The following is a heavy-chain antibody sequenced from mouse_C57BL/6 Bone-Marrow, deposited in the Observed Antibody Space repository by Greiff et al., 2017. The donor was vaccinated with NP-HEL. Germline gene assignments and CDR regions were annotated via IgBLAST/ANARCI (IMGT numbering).Heavy chain of an antibody. CDR2: IYPRSGNT. J-gene: IGHJ4*01. V-gene: IGHV1-81*01. CDR3: ARLRSYAMDY. CDR1: GYTFTSYG. Sequence: QVQLQQSGAELARPGASVKLSCKASGYTFTSYGISWVKQRTGQGLEWIGEIYPRSGNTYYNEKFKGKATLTAEKSSSTAYMQLSSLTSEDSAVYFCARLRSYAMDYWGQGTSVTVSS. D-gene: IGHD1-1*01.